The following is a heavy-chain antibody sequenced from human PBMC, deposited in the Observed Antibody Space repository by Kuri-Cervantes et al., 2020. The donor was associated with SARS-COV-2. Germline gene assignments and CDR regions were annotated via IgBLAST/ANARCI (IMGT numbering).Heavy chain of an antibody. CDR3: AKVGVDIVATVYYYYYGMDV. CDR1: GFTFSSYA. J-gene: IGHJ6*02. CDR2: ISGSGGST. V-gene: IGHV3-23*01. D-gene: IGHD5-12*01. Sequence: GESLKISCAASGFTFSSYAMSWVRQAPGKGLEWVSAISGSGGSTYYADSVKGRFTISRDNSKNTLYLQMNSLRAEDTAVHYCAKVGVDIVATVYYYYYGMDVWGQGTTVTVSS.